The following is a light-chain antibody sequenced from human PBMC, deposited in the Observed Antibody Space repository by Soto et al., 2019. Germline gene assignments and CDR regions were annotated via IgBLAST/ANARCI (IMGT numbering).Light chain of an antibody. J-gene: IGLJ2*01. CDR1: SSNIGSNT. CDR3: AAWDDSLNGHVV. V-gene: IGLV1-44*01. CDR2: SNN. Sequence: QSVLTQPPSASGTPGQRVTISCSGSSSNIGSNTVNWYQQLPGTAPKLLIYSNNPRPSGVPDRFSGYKSGTSASLAISGLQSEDEADYYCAAWDDSLNGHVVFGGGTKLTVL.